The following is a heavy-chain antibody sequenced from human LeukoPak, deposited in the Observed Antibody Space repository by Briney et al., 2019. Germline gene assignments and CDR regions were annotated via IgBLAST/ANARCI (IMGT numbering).Heavy chain of an antibody. CDR2: INHSGST. D-gene: IGHD6-19*01. J-gene: IGHJ3*02. V-gene: IGHV4-34*01. CDR1: GGSFSGYY. CDR3: ARDQGTWLAVAHFDI. Sequence: PSETLSLTCAVYGGSFSGYYWSWIRQPPGKGLEWIGEINHSGSTNYNPSLKSRVTISVDTSKNQFSLKLSSVTAAGTAVYYCARDQGTWLAVAHFDIWGQGTMVTVSS.